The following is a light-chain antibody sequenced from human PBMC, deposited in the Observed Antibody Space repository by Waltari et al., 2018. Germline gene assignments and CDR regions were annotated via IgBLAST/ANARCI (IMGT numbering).Light chain of an antibody. CDR1: QVIDRF. J-gene: IGKJ3*01. CDR2: KTS. CDR3: QQSYNVSFT. Sequence: IQLTQSPSSLSASVGDRVTITCRSSQVIDRFLNWYQQKAGKAPNLLIYKTSTLLHGVPSRFSGSGSGKDFTLTITGLQREDFTTYFCQQSYNVSFTFGPGTTVDLK. V-gene: IGKV1-39*01.